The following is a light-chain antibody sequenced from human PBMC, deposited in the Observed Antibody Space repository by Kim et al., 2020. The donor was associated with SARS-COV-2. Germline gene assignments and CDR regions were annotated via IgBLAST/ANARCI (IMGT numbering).Light chain of an antibody. CDR3: CSYAGSSTLV. Sequence: GQSINISCPGTSSDVGSYNLVSWYQQHPGKAPKLMIYEVSKRPSGVSNRFSGSKSGNTASLTISGLQAEDEADYYCCSYAGSSTLVFGGGTQLTVL. CDR1: SSDVGSYNL. V-gene: IGLV2-23*02. J-gene: IGLJ3*02. CDR2: EVS.